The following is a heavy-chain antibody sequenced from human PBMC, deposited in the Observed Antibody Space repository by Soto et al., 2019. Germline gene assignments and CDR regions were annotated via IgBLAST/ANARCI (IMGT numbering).Heavy chain of an antibody. CDR3: ARDHYYDSSGYYRARSY. D-gene: IGHD3-22*01. CDR1: GGTFSSYT. J-gene: IGHJ4*02. V-gene: IGHV1-69*04. Sequence: GASVKVSCKASGGTFSSYTISWVRQAPGQGLEWMGRIIPILGIANYAQKFQGRVTITADKSTSTAYMELSSLRSEDTAVYYCARDHYYDSSGYYRARSYWGQGTLVTVSS. CDR2: IIPILGIA.